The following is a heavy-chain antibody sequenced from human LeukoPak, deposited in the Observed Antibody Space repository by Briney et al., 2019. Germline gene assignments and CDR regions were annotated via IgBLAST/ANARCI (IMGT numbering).Heavy chain of an antibody. V-gene: IGHV3-7*01. Sequence: GGSLRLSCAASGFTFSSYWMSWVRQAPGKGLEWVANIKQDGSEKYYVDSVKGRFTISRDNAKNSLYLQMNSLRAEDTAAYYCARGVDYYDSSGYWVYWGQGTLVTVSS. D-gene: IGHD3-22*01. CDR3: ARGVDYYDSSGYWVY. CDR2: IKQDGSEK. CDR1: GFTFSSYW. J-gene: IGHJ4*02.